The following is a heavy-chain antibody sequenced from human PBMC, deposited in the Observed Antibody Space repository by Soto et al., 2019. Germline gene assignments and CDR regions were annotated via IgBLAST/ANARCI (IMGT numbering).Heavy chain of an antibody. D-gene: IGHD3-10*01. CDR3: ARAPWFGVVPQGGDY. CDR2: MSASGSTT. CDR1: GFTFSNFA. Sequence: EVRLLESGGGLVQPGGSLRLSCAGSGFTFSNFAMSWVRQAPGKGLEWVSAMSASGSTTFYADSVRGRFTMSRDNSKNMMYLQMNSLRADDTAIYYCARAPWFGVVPQGGDYWGQGTLVTVSS. V-gene: IGHV3-23*01. J-gene: IGHJ4*02.